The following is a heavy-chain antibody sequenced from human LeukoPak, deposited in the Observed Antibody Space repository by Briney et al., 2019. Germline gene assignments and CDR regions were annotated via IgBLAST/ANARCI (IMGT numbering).Heavy chain of an antibody. Sequence: PGGSLRLSCAASGFTFSNSWMTWFRQAPGKGWEWVTTIKPDGSEKFYVDSVKGRFTIARDNADKLLYLHMKSLRAQDTAVYYCAKMDGWELLRYFDYWGRGILVTVSS. V-gene: IGHV3-7*03. CDR3: AKMDGWELLRYFDY. D-gene: IGHD1-26*01. CDR1: GFTFSNSW. CDR2: IKPDGSEK. J-gene: IGHJ4*02.